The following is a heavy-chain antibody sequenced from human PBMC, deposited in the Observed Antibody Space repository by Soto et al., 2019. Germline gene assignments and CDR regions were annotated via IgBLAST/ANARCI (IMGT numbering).Heavy chain of an antibody. CDR1: GGSLSGGSYH. D-gene: IGHD6-13*01. Sequence: SETLSLTCTLSGGSLSGGSYHWSWIRQSPGKGLEWLAYIYYTGSTNYNPSLQSRVTISLHTSKNQFSLKVSSMTAADTAVYFCARGNLAAAGSFDYWGQGALVTVS. J-gene: IGHJ4*02. CDR3: ARGNLAAAGSFDY. V-gene: IGHV4-61*01. CDR2: IYYTGST.